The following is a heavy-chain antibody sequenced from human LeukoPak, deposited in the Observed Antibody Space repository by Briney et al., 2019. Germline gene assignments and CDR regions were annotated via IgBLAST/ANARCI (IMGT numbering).Heavy chain of an antibody. CDR3: TRVYDSGGYYYYFDY. D-gene: IGHD3-22*01. Sequence: PGASLRLSCAASGFTFSNYAMSWVRQAPGKGLEWVSAISGSGANTYYADSVKGRFTISRDNSKNTLYLQMNSLRAEDTAVYYCTRVYDSGGYYYYFDYWGQGTLVTVSS. CDR1: GFTFSNYA. V-gene: IGHV3-23*01. J-gene: IGHJ4*02. CDR2: ISGSGANT.